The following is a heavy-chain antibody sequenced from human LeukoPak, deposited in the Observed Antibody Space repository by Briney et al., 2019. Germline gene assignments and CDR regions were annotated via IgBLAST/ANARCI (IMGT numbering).Heavy chain of an antibody. D-gene: IGHD2-2*01. V-gene: IGHV4-31*03. J-gene: IGHJ4*02. CDR1: LGSLISGGYY. CDR2: IYYSGST. CDR3: ARRSARWGDQGGYCSSTSCSLPYYFDY. Sequence: SESLSLTCTVSLGSLISGGYYSSWPRQHPGKRLEWLGYIYYSGSTYYSPSLRGRVIISVDTSKNQFSLKLSSVTAADTAVYYCARRSARWGDQGGYCSSTSCSLPYYFDYWGQGTLVTVSS.